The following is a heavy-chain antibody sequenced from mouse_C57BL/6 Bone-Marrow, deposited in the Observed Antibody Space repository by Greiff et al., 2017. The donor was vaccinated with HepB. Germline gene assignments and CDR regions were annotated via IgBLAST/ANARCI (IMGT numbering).Heavy chain of an antibody. V-gene: IGHV1-72*01. D-gene: IGHD1-1*01. J-gene: IGHJ2*01. CDR1: GYTFTSYW. CDR2: IDPNSGGT. Sequence: QVQLQQPGAELVKPGASVKLSCKASGYTFTSYWMHWVKQRPGRGLEWIGRIDPNSGGTKYNEKFKSKATLTVDKPSSTAYMQLSSLTSEDSAVYYGARSPPIYYYGSSHYFDYWGQGTTLTVSS. CDR3: ARSPPIYYYGSSHYFDY.